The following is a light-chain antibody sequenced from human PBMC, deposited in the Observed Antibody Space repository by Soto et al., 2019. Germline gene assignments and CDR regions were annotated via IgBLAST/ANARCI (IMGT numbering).Light chain of an antibody. CDR2: AAS. J-gene: IGKJ4*01. Sequence: EIVLTQSPATLSLSPGERATLSCGASQTISNNFLAWYQQRPGLAPRLLIYAASNRSAGIPDRFSGSGSGTDFTLTISRLEPEAFAVYYCQQFDKLITFGGGTKVEI. CDR3: QQFDKLIT. V-gene: IGKV3D-20*01. CDR1: QTISNNF.